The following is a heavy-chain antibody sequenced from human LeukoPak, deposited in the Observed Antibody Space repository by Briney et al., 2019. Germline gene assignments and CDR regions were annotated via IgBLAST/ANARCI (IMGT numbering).Heavy chain of an antibody. Sequence: ASVKVSCKTSGYSFNSHHVHWVRRAPGQGLEWMGINFFHDGSTSNTQKFQGRVTMTRDTSTSTVYMELSSLRSEDTAVYYCARDSGNYHYDMDVWGQGTTVIVSS. V-gene: IGHV1-46*02. CDR1: GYSFNSHH. CDR3: ARDSGNYHYDMDV. J-gene: IGHJ6*02. CDR2: NFFHDGST. D-gene: IGHD3-10*01.